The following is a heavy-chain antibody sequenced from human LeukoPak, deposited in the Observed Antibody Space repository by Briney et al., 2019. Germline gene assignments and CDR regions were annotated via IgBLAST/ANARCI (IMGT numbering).Heavy chain of an antibody. J-gene: IGHJ4*02. CDR1: GFTFSSYG. V-gene: IGHV3-33*01. CDR3: ARGLSYYEILTGYYVYYFDY. D-gene: IGHD3-9*01. CDR2: IWYDGSNK. Sequence: GGSLRLSCAASGFTFSSYGMHWVRQAPGKGLEWVAVIWYDGSNKYYADSVKGRFTISRDNSKNTLYLQMYSLRAEDTAVYYCARGLSYYEILTGYYVYYFDYWGQGTLVTVSS.